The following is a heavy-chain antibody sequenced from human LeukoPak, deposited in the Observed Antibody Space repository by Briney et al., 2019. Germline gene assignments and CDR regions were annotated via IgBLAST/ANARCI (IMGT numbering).Heavy chain of an antibody. CDR3: ATDIREYYYGSGTTFQH. J-gene: IGHJ1*01. V-gene: IGHV1-24*01. CDR1: GYTLTELS. Sequence: ASVKVSCKVSGYTLTELSMHWVRPAPGKGLEWMGGFDPEDGETIYAQKFQGRVTMTEDTSTDTAYMELSSLRSEDTAVYYCATDIREYYYGSGTTFQHWGQGTLVTVSS. D-gene: IGHD3-10*01. CDR2: FDPEDGET.